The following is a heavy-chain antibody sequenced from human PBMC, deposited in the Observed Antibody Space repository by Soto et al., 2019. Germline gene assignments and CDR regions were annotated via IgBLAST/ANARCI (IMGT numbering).Heavy chain of an antibody. J-gene: IGHJ3*02. CDR2: INAGNGNT. CDR3: ARSDMTVAAAFNI. V-gene: IGHV1-3*01. CDR1: GYTITNYA. Sequence: QAQLVQSGAEVKKPGASVKVSCKASGYTITNYAIHWVRQAPGQGLEWMGCINAGNGNTKYSQNFQGRVTITRDTSARTAYLELSSLRSEDTAVYFCARSDMTVAAAFNIWGQGTKVTVSS. D-gene: IGHD6-19*01.